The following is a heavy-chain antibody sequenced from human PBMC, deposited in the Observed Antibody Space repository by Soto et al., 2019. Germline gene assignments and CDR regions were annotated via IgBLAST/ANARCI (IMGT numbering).Heavy chain of an antibody. J-gene: IGHJ4*02. D-gene: IGHD1-26*01. CDR2: ISGSGGST. CDR1: GFTFSSYA. CDR3: AKDFSVLGALDY. Sequence: GGSLRLSCAASGFTFSSYAMSWVRQAPGKGLEWVSAISGSGGSTYYADSVKGRFTISRDNSKNTLYLQMNSLRAEDTAVYYSAKDFSVLGALDYWGQGTLVTVSS. V-gene: IGHV3-23*01.